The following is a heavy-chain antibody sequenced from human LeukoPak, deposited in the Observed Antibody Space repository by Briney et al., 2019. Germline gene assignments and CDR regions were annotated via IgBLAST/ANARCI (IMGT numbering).Heavy chain of an antibody. Sequence: SETLSLTCTVSSGSISTSNYYWGWVRQPPGKALEWIGNIFYTGSTYYSPSLKSRVTISVDTSKNQFSLKLSSVTAADTAVYYCARHRFIGFDYWGQGTLVTVSS. CDR1: SGSISTSNYY. D-gene: IGHD2-15*01. J-gene: IGHJ4*02. V-gene: IGHV4-39*01. CDR2: IFYTGST. CDR3: ARHRFIGFDY.